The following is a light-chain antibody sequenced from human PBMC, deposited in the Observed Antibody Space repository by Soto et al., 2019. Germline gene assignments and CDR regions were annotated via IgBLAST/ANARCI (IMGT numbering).Light chain of an antibody. V-gene: IGLV1-44*01. Sequence: SVLTQPPSAAGAPRQRVPIPFFGSSSKIGSNTVNWYQQLPGTAPKLVIYSNNQRPSGVPDRFSGSKSGTSASLAISGLQSEDEADYYCVAWDDSLNGYVVFGEGTKVTVL. CDR1: SSKIGSNT. CDR2: SNN. CDR3: VAWDDSLNGYVV. J-gene: IGLJ2*01.